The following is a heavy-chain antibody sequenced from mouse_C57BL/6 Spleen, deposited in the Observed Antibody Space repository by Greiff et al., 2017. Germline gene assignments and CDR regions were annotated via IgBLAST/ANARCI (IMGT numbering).Heavy chain of an antibody. Sequence: QVQLKQPGAELVKPGASVKLSCKASGYTFTSYWMQWVKQRPGQGLEWIGEIDPSDSYTNYNQKVKGKATLTIDTSSSTAYMQLSSLTSEDSAVYYCARLWGILYYFDYWGQGTTLTVSS. V-gene: IGHV1-50*01. CDR1: GYTFTSYW. CDR3: ARLWGILYYFDY. D-gene: IGHD1-1*02. J-gene: IGHJ2*01. CDR2: IDPSDSYT.